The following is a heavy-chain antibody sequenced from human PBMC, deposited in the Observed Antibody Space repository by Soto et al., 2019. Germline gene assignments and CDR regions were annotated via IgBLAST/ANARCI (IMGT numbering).Heavy chain of an antibody. CDR3: ARIRPGYSSGWYGFDAFDI. J-gene: IGHJ3*02. CDR2: IFSNDEK. D-gene: IGHD6-19*01. V-gene: IGHV2-26*01. CDR1: GFSLSNARMG. Sequence: ASGPTLVNPTETLTLTCTVSGFSLSNARMGVSWIRQPPGKALEWLAHIFSNDEKSYSTSLKSRLTISKDTSKSQVVLTMTNMDPVDTATYYCARIRPGYSSGWYGFDAFDIWGQGTMVTVS.